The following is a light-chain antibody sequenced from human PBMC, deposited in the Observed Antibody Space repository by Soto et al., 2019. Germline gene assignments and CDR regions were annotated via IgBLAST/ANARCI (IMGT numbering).Light chain of an antibody. CDR2: KAS. Sequence: DIQMTQSPSTLSASVGDRATITCRASQSINSWLAWYQQKPGKAPKLLIYKASNLESGVPSRFSGSGSGTEFTLTISSLQPDDIATYYCQQYNSYWTFGQGTKVEIK. V-gene: IGKV1-5*03. CDR1: QSINSW. CDR3: QQYNSYWT. J-gene: IGKJ1*01.